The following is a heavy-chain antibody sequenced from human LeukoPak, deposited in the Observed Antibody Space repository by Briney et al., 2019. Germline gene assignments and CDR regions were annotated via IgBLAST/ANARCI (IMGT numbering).Heavy chain of an antibody. CDR3: ARGRRDSSGYYLPRGHHMDV. J-gene: IGHJ6*03. CDR1: GGSFSGYY. D-gene: IGHD3-22*01. V-gene: IGHV4-34*01. CDR2: INHSGST. Sequence: PSETLSLTCAVYGGSFSGYYWSWIRQPPGKGLEWIGEINHSGSTNYNPSLKSRVTISVDTSKNQFSLKLSSVTAADTAVYYCARGRRDSSGYYLPRGHHMDVWGKGTTVTVSS.